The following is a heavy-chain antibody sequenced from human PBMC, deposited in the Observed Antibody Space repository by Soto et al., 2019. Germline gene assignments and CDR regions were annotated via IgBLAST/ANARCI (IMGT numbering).Heavy chain of an antibody. D-gene: IGHD6-13*01. Sequence: PGGSLRLSCAASGFTFSSYAMHWVRRAPGKGLEWVAVISYDGSNKYYADSVKGRFTISRDNSKNTLYLQMNSLRAEDTAVYYCAREREGILMAMDVWGQGTTVTVSS. J-gene: IGHJ6*02. V-gene: IGHV3-30-3*01. CDR2: ISYDGSNK. CDR3: AREREGILMAMDV. CDR1: GFTFSSYA.